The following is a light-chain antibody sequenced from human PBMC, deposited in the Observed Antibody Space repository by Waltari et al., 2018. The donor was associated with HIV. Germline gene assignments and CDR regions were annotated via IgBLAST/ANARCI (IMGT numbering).Light chain of an antibody. J-gene: IGKJ5*01. CDR3: MQATQLIT. CDR2: RIS. V-gene: IGKV2-24*01. CDR1: QSLLGSDGNTY. Sequence: DIVLTQTALSSPITLGQPASISCRSSQSLLGSDGNTYLNWVQRRPGQPPRLLIYRISNRLPGVPDRFSGSGAETDFTLKISSVEPEDVGIYYCMQATQLITFGQGTRLEIK.